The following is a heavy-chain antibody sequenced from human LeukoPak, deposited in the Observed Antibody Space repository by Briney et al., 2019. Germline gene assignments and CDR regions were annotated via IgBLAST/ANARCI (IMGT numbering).Heavy chain of an antibody. V-gene: IGHV3-48*01. CDR1: GFTFSSYS. CDR3: AKDHRRYYYDSTGYYFDY. Sequence: GGSLRLSCAASGFTFSSYSMNWVRQAAGKGLEWVSYISSSSSTIYYADSVKGRFTISRDNAKNTLYLQMNSLRAEDTAVYYCAKDHRRYYYDSTGYYFDYWGQGTLVTVSS. CDR2: ISSSSSTI. J-gene: IGHJ4*02. D-gene: IGHD3-22*01.